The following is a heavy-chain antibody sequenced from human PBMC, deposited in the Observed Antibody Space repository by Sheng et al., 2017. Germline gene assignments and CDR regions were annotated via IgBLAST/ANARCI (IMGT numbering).Heavy chain of an antibody. J-gene: IGHJ6*02. CDR2: IHTDGSAT. CDR3: ARGRVGYGMDV. Sequence: VQLVESGGGVVQPGGSLRLSCAVSGFTFSTYWMSWVRQAPGKGLVWVSRIHTDGSATTYADSVKGRFTISRDNAKNTLYLQMNSLRADDTAVYYCARGRVGYGMDVWGQGTTVTVSS. V-gene: IGHV3-74*02. CDR1: GFTFSTYW.